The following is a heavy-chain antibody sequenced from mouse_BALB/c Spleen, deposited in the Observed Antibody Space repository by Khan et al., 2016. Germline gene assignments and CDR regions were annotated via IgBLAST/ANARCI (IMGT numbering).Heavy chain of an antibody. V-gene: IGHV5-17*02. Sequence: EVELVESGGGLVQPGGSRKLSCAASGFIFSSFGMHWVRRSPEKGLEWVAYISGGSNTIYYADTIKGRFTISRYNTKYTLFLQMTSLRSEDTAMYSCATGKGYFDVAVFADWGQGTLVTVSA. J-gene: IGHJ3*01. CDR3: ATGKGYFDVAVFAD. CDR2: ISGGSNTI. CDR1: GFIFSSFG.